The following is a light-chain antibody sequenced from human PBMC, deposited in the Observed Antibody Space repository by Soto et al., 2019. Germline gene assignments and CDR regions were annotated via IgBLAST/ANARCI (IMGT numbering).Light chain of an antibody. CDR2: DVS. Sequence: QSALTQPASVSASPGQSITISCTGTSSDGGGYNYVSWYQQHPGKAPKLMIYDVSNRPSGVSDRFSGSKSGNTASLTISGLQAEDEADYYCNSSTSSSTHVFGTGTKVTVL. J-gene: IGLJ1*01. CDR3: NSSTSSSTHV. CDR1: SSDGGGYNY. V-gene: IGLV2-14*01.